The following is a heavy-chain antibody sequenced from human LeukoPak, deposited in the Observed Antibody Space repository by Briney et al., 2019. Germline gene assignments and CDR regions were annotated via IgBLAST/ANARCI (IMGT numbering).Heavy chain of an antibody. Sequence: TETLSLTCSVSDVSTTGYYWSWIRQPPGKGLEWIAYVYYTGRTLYNPSLESRVTISVDTSKTQFSLTVTSVTAADTAVYYCARHMSVSYDAFDLWGRGTTVTVSS. CDR2: VYYTGRT. J-gene: IGHJ3*01. D-gene: IGHD3-10*01. V-gene: IGHV4-59*08. CDR3: ARHMSVSYDAFDL. CDR1: DVSTTGYY.